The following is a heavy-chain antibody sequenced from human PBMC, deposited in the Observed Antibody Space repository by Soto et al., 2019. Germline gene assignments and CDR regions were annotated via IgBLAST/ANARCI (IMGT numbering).Heavy chain of an antibody. D-gene: IGHD6-13*01. CDR1: GNSFTTHW. CDR3: ARSPRSSPYFDY. J-gene: IGHJ4*02. CDR2: IYPGDSHV. Sequence: GESLKISCQHSGNSFTTHWIGWVRQMPGKGLEWMGLIYPGDSHVRYGPSFQGQVTISADRSIGTAYLQWSSLEASDSAFYFCARSPRSSPYFDYWGQGALVTVSS. V-gene: IGHV5-51*01.